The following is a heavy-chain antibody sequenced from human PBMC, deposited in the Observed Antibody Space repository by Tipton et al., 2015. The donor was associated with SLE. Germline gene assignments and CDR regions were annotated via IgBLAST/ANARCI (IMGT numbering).Heavy chain of an antibody. D-gene: IGHD4-11*01. CDR2: IYPTGRT. J-gene: IGHJ5*02. CDR3: ARLKRAPPTVKVWFDP. CDR1: GGSLSGYW. Sequence: GLVNPSETLSLTCTVYGGSLSGYWWSWIRQSPGKGLEWIGEIYPTGRTDYNPSLMSRVTISVDTSKNQFSLKLSSVTAADTAVYYCARLKRAPPTVKVWFDPWGQGTLVTVSS. V-gene: IGHV4-34*01.